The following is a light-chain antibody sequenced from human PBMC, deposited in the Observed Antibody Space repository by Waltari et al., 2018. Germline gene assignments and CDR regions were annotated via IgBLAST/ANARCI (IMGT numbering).Light chain of an antibody. V-gene: IGKV1-5*03. CDR3: QHYKTSFRT. CDR1: QNISPG. Sequence: DIQMTQSPSTLSASVGDRVTITCRARQNISPGLDWHQQKPGKAPRLLIYKTSTLERGVPSRFSGSGSGTEFTLNISSLQPEDFATYYCQHYKTSFRTFGQGTRVEIK. J-gene: IGKJ1*01. CDR2: KTS.